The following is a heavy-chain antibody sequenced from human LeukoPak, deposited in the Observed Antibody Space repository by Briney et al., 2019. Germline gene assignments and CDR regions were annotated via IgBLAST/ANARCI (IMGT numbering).Heavy chain of an antibody. Sequence: SETLSLTCTVSGGSISSYYWSWIRQPPGKGLEWIGYIYYSGSTNYNPSLKSRVTISVDTSKNQFSLKLSSVTAADTAVYYCARDRPPCPGYYYYGMDVWGQGTTVTVSS. V-gene: IGHV4-59*01. J-gene: IGHJ6*02. CDR3: ARDRPPCPGYYYYGMDV. CDR2: IYYSGST. CDR1: GGSISSYY. D-gene: IGHD3-10*01.